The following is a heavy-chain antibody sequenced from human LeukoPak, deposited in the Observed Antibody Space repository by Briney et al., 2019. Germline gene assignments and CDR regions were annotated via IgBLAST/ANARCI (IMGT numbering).Heavy chain of an antibody. Sequence: GGPLRLSCAASGFIFSNYDMHWVRQVTGKGLEWVSLIGTAGYTYYPDSVRGRFTISRENVNNSLYLEMNSLRADDTDSYYCVGGLPGDHMDVWGKGTTVTVSS. CDR1: GFIFSNYD. J-gene: IGHJ6*03. D-gene: IGHD7-27*01. CDR2: IGTAGYT. V-gene: IGHV3-13*01. CDR3: VGGLPGDHMDV.